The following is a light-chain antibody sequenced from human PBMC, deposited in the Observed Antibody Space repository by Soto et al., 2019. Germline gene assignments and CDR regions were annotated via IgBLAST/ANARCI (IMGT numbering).Light chain of an antibody. J-gene: IGLJ1*01. Sequence: QSVLTQPPSASGTPGQRVTISCSGSSSNIGSNTVNWYKQLPGTAPKLLIYRNNERPSGVPDRFSGSKSGTSASLAISGLQSEDEADYYCAGWDDSLNGYVLGTGTKVTVL. CDR1: SSNIGSNT. CDR2: RNN. V-gene: IGLV1-44*01. CDR3: AGWDDSLNGYV.